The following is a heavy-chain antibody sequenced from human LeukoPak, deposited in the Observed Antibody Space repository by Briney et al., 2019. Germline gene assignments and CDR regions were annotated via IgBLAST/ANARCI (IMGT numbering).Heavy chain of an antibody. CDR2: INPNSGGT. Sequence: GASVKVSCKASGYTFIDYYMHWVRQAPGQGLEWMGWINPNSGGTKYAQKFQGRVTMTRDTSISTAYMELSRLRSDDTAVYYCARARDRIVVVRRALWYWGQGTLVTVSS. CDR3: ARARDRIVVVRRALWY. D-gene: IGHD3-22*01. V-gene: IGHV1-2*02. J-gene: IGHJ4*02. CDR1: GYTFIDYY.